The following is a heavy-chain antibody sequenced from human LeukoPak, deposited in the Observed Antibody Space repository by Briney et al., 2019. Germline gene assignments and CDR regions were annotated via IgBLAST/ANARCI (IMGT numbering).Heavy chain of an antibody. V-gene: IGHV5-51*01. J-gene: IGHJ6*03. Sequence: GESLKISCKGSGYSFTSYWIGWVRQMPGKGLEWMGIIYPGDSDTRYNPSFQGQVTISADKSISTAYLQWSSLKASDAAMYYCARLSGRSSTSCLSYYMDVWGKGTTVTVSS. CDR2: IYPGDSDT. D-gene: IGHD2-2*01. CDR3: ARLSGRSSTSCLSYYMDV. CDR1: GYSFTSYW.